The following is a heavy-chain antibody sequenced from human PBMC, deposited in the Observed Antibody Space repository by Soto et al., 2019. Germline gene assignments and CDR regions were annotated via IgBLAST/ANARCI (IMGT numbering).Heavy chain of an antibody. J-gene: IGHJ3*02. CDR1: GGSISSGGYY. D-gene: IGHD3-9*01. Sequence: SETLSLTCTVSGGSISSGGYYWSWIRQHPGKGLEWIGYIYYSGSTYYNPSLKSRVTISVDTSKNQFSLKLSSVTVADTAVYYCARDRARRYFDWPDAFDIWGQGTMVTVSS. V-gene: IGHV4-31*03. CDR2: IYYSGST. CDR3: ARDRARRYFDWPDAFDI.